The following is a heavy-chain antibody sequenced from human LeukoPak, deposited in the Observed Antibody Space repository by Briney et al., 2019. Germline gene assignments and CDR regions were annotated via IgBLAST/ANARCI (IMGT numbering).Heavy chain of an antibody. D-gene: IGHD3-10*01. J-gene: IGHJ6*04. CDR1: GFTFSSYS. CDR3: ATIREVWGDYYYGMDV. Sequence: PGGSLRLSCAASGFTFSSYSMNWFRQAPGKGLEWVSSISSSSSYKYYADSVKGRFTISRDNAKNSLYLQMNSLRAEDTAVYYCATIREVWGDYYYGMDVWGKGTTVTVSS. CDR2: ISSSSSYK. V-gene: IGHV3-21*01.